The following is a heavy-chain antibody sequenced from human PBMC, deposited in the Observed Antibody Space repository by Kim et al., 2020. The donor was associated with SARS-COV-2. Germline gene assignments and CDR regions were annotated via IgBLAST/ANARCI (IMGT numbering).Heavy chain of an antibody. D-gene: IGHD3-22*01. CDR1: GYTFTGYY. V-gene: IGHV1-2*04. J-gene: IGHJ3*02. Sequence: ASVKVSCKASGYTFTGYYMHWVRQAPGQGLEWMGWINPNSGGTNYAQKFQGWVTMTRDTSISTAYMELSRLRSDDTAVYYCARGPNSSGYYYHFAFDIWGQGTMVTVSS. CDR2: INPNSGGT. CDR3: ARGPNSSGYYYHFAFDI.